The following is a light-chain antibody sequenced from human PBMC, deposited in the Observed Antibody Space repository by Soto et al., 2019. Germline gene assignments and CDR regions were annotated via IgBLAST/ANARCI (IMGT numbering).Light chain of an antibody. CDR1: QSVGSS. CDR2: SAS. J-gene: IGKJ5*01. Sequence: EIVMTQSPATLSVSPGVRATLSCRASQSVGSSVAWYRQKPGQAPRLLIYSASTRATGIPDRFSGSGSGTEFTLSISSLQSEDFGVYYGQQYTNWPPITFGQGTRLEIK. CDR3: QQYTNWPPIT. V-gene: IGKV3-15*01.